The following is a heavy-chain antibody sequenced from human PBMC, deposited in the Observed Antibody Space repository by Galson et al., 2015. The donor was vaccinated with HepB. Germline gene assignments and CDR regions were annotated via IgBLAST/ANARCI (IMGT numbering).Heavy chain of an antibody. V-gene: IGHV3-48*02. D-gene: IGHD3-3*01. Sequence: SLRLSCAASGFTFSSYSMNWVRQAPGKGLEWVSYISSSSSTIYYADSVKGRFTISRDNAKNSLYLQMNSLRDEDTAVYYCARDDTIFGVVGFYYYGMDVWGQGTTVTVSS. CDR2: ISSSSSTI. J-gene: IGHJ6*02. CDR1: GFTFSSYS. CDR3: ARDDTIFGVVGFYYYGMDV.